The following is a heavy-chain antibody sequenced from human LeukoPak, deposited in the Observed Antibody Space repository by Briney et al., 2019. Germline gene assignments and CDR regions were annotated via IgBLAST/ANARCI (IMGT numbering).Heavy chain of an antibody. J-gene: IGHJ4*02. CDR2: IYTSGST. Sequence: SETLSLTCTVSGGPISSYYWSWIRQPAGKGLEWIGRIYTSGSTNYNPSLKSRVTMSVDTSKNQFSLKLSSVTAADTAVYYCAADILSGYSYYFDYWGQGTRVTVSS. CDR3: AADILSGYSYYFDY. D-gene: IGHD3-9*01. V-gene: IGHV4-4*07. CDR1: GGPISSYY.